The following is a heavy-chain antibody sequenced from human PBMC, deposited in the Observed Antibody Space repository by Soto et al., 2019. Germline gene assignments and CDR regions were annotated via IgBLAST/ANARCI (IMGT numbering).Heavy chain of an antibody. CDR1: GGTFSSYT. CDR3: ARDSFLHLDCSGGSCYFDY. V-gene: IGHV1-69*04. CDR2: IIPILGIA. D-gene: IGHD2-15*01. Sequence: ASVKVSCKASGGTFSSYTISWVRQAPGQGLEWMGRIIPILGIANYAQKFQGRVTITADKSTSTAYMELSSLRSEDTAVYYCARDSFLHLDCSGGSCYFDYWGQGTLVTVSS. J-gene: IGHJ4*02.